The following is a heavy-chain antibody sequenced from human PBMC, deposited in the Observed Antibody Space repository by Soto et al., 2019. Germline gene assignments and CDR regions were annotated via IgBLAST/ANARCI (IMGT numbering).Heavy chain of an antibody. Sequence: SPTLSLTCVISGDSVSSNSAAWNWIRQSPSRGLEWLGRTYYRSKSYNDYAVSVKSRITINPDTSKNQFSLQLNSVTPEDTAVYYCARNYRYTSGWYAENYFDYWGQGTLVTVSS. D-gene: IGHD6-19*01. J-gene: IGHJ4*02. CDR2: TYYRSKSYN. V-gene: IGHV6-1*01. CDR3: ARNYRYTSGWYAENYFDY. CDR1: GDSVSSNSAA.